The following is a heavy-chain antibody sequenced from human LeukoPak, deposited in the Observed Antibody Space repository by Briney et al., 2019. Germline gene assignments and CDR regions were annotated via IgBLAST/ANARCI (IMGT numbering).Heavy chain of an antibody. V-gene: IGHV3-11*04. CDR3: AREGVLIQLPSD. CDR2: ISSSGSTK. CDR1: GFTFSDYY. D-gene: IGHD5-18*01. J-gene: IGHJ4*02. Sequence: PGGSLRLSCAASGFTFSDYYMSWIRQAPGKGLEWVSYISSSGSTKYYADSVKGRFTISRDNAKKSLYLQTNSLRAEDTAVYYCAREGVLIQLPSDWGQGTLVTVSS.